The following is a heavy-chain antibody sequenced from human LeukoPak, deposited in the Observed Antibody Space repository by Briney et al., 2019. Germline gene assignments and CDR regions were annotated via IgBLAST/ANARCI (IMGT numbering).Heavy chain of an antibody. CDR2: IYYSGST. D-gene: IGHD1-1*01. V-gene: IGHV4-39*01. CDR1: GGSISGSSYY. J-gene: IGHJ5*02. CDR3: ARSTTGTTSAWFDP. Sequence: SETLSLTCTVSGGSISGSSYYWGWIRQPPGKGLEWIGSIYYSGSTYYNPSLKSRVTISVDTSKNQFSLNLSSVTAADTAVYYCARSTTGTTSAWFDPWGQGTLVTVSS.